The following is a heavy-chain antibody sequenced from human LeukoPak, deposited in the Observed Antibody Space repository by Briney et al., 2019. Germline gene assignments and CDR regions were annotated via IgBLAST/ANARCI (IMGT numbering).Heavy chain of an antibody. D-gene: IGHD5-24*01. CDR3: GTYDNWVAGDV. CDR1: GFSFSESG. Sequence: GGSLRLSCAASGFSFSESGMSWVRRAPGKGAEWVTDMRKGGSEEHYVASVKARFNVSRDNARQSFFLEMKSLRVEDKAVDYCGTYDNWVAGDVWGQGTTVSVSS. CDR2: MRKGGSEE. J-gene: IGHJ6*02. V-gene: IGHV3-7*01.